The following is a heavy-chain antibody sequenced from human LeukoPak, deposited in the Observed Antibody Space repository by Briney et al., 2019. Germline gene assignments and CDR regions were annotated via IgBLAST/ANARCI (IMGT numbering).Heavy chain of an antibody. J-gene: IGHJ4*02. D-gene: IGHD1-26*01. CDR1: GYTFTGYY. Sequence: ASVKVSCKASGYTFTGYYMHWVRQAPGQGLEWMGRINPNSGGTNYAQKFQGRVTMTRDTSISTAYMELSRLRSDDTAVYYCARDVRSYGEDYFDCWGQGTLVTVSS. CDR2: INPNSGGT. V-gene: IGHV1-2*06. CDR3: ARDVRSYGEDYFDC.